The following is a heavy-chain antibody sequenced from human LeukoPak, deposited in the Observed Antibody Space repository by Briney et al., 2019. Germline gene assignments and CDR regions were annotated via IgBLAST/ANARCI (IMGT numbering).Heavy chain of an antibody. J-gene: IGHJ4*02. CDR1: GGSISSSSYY. Sequence: SETLSLTCTVSGGSISSSSYYWGWIRQPPGKGLEWIGSIYYSGSTYYNPSLKSRVTISVDTSKNQFSLKLSSVTAADTAVYYCARYYGSGSLSESYYFDYWGQGTLVTVSS. CDR2: IYYSGST. D-gene: IGHD3-10*01. CDR3: ARYYGSGSLSESYYFDY. V-gene: IGHV4-39*07.